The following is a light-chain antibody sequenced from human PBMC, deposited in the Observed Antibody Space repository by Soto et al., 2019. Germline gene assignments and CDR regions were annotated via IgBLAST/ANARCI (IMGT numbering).Light chain of an antibody. Sequence: SALTQPASVSGSPGQSITIPCTGTSSDVGNYNSVSWYQQHPGKVPKLIIYEVTTRPSGVFNRFSGSKSGNTASLTISGLQAEDEPDYYCSSYRSGNTLVFGSGTKLTVL. CDR1: SSDVGNYNS. CDR2: EVT. CDR3: SSYRSGNTLV. J-gene: IGLJ3*02. V-gene: IGLV2-14*03.